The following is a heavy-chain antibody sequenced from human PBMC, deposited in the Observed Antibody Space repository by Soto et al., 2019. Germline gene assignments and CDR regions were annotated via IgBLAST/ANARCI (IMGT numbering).Heavy chain of an antibody. CDR1: GDTFSNHS. CDR3: ARGLQRSKSYYYYYMDV. D-gene: IGHD1-1*01. V-gene: IGHV1-69*02. Sequence: QVQLVQSGAEVKKPGSSVKVSCKASGDTFSNHSINWVRQAPGQGLEWMGRVIPLLSISNYAQKFQGRVTITADRSTSTAYMELSSLTSEDTAMYYCARGLQRSKSYYYYYMDVWGKGTTVTVSS. CDR2: VIPLLSIS. J-gene: IGHJ6*03.